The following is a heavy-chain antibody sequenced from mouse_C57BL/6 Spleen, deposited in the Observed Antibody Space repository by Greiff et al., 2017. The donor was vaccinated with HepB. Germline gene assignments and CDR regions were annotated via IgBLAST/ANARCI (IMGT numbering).Heavy chain of an antibody. CDR1: GFTLSDYG. CDR2: ISSGSSTI. J-gene: IGHJ2*01. Sequence: EVKLVESGGGLVKPGGSLKLSCAASGFTLSDYGMHWVRQAPEKGLEWVAYISSGSSTIYYADTVKGRFTISRDNAKNTLFLQMTSLRSEDTAMYYCARLGYWGQGTTLTVSS. CDR3: ARLGY. D-gene: IGHD4-1*01. V-gene: IGHV5-17*01.